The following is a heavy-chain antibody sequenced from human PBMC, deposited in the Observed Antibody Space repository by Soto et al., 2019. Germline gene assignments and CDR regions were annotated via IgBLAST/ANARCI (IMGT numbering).Heavy chain of an antibody. CDR2: IHHSGST. CDR1: GGSFTDYY. CDR3: ARVRARLLSHAFDC. J-gene: IGHJ3*01. V-gene: IGHV4-34*01. D-gene: IGHD3-16*02. Sequence: QVQLQQWGAGLLKPSETLSLTCAVYGGSFTDYYWTWIRQPPGKGLDWIGEIHHSGSTNYNPSLKNRVTISLDTSKTQFSLKVTSVTAADTAVYFCARVRARLLSHAFDCWGQGTLVTVSS.